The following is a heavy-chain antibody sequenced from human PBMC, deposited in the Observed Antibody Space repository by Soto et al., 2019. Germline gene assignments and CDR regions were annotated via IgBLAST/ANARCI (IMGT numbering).Heavy chain of an antibody. J-gene: IGHJ4*02. Sequence: SETLSLTCAVSGGCISRGGYSWSWIRQPPGKGLEWIGEVSHSGSTNYNPSLKSRVTISVDTSKNQFSLKVSSVTAADTAVYYCARSNPSRPDYWGQGTLVTVSS. D-gene: IGHD6-6*01. CDR1: GGCISRGGYS. CDR2: VSHSGST. CDR3: ARSNPSRPDY. V-gene: IGHV4-34*01.